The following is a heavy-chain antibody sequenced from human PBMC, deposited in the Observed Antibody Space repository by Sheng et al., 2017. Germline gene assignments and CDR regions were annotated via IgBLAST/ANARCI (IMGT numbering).Heavy chain of an antibody. CDR2: INHSGST. J-gene: IGHJ3*02. V-gene: IGHV4-34*01. CDR1: GGSFSGYY. CDR3: ARGYDSSGYLDAFDI. D-gene: IGHD3-22*01. Sequence: QVQLQQWGAGLLKPSETLSLTCAVYGGSFSGYYWSWIRQPPGKGLEWIGEINHSGSTNYNPSLKSRVTISVDTSKNQFSLKLSSVTAADTAVYYCARGYDSSGYLDAFDIWGQGDNGHRL.